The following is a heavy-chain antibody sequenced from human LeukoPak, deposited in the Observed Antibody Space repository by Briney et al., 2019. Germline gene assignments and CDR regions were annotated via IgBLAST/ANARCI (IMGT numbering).Heavy chain of an antibody. CDR3: ARDLAWGAFDY. V-gene: IGHV3-23*01. J-gene: IGHJ4*02. Sequence: PGGSLRLSCAASGFTFSNHGMNWVRQAPGKGLEWLSGISPRGGGTYYADSVKGRFTISRDESKNTLSLQMNSLRVEDTAVYYCARDLAWGAFDYWGQGTLVTVSS. CDR1: GFTFSNHG. D-gene: IGHD7-27*01. CDR2: ISPRGGGT.